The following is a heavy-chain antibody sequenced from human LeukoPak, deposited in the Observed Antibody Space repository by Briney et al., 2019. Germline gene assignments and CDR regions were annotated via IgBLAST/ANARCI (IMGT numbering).Heavy chain of an antibody. CDR2: IYYSGST. D-gene: IGHD3-10*01. Sequence: SETLSLTCTVSGGSISSYYWSWIRQPPGKGLEWIGYIYYSGSTNYNPSLKSRVTISVDTSKNQFSLKLSSVTAADTAVYYCARDQGHYGSGSYPGVFDYWGQGTLVTVSS. CDR3: ARDQGHYGSGSYPGVFDY. CDR1: GGSISSYY. J-gene: IGHJ4*02. V-gene: IGHV4-59*01.